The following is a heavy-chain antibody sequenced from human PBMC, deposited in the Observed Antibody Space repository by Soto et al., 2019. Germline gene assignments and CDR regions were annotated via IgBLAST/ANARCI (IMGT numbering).Heavy chain of an antibody. Sequence: PSETLSLTCAVSGGSISSSNWWSWVRQPPGKGLEWIGEIYLSGSTNYNPSLKSRVTISVDKSKNQFSLKLSSVTAADTAFYYCARLLLWFGELLYNWFDPWGQGTLVTVS. V-gene: IGHV4-4*02. J-gene: IGHJ5*02. CDR3: ARLLLWFGELLYNWFDP. D-gene: IGHD3-10*01. CDR2: IYLSGST. CDR1: GGSISSSNW.